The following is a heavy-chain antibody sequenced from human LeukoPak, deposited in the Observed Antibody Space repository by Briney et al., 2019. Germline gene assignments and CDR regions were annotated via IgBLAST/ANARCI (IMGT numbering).Heavy chain of an antibody. D-gene: IGHD3-9*01. J-gene: IGHJ4*02. CDR3: AKDQNYDILTGYYTGPLDY. Sequence: TGGSLRLSCAASGFTFSSYAMSWVRQAPGKGLEWVSAISGSGGSTYYADSVKGRFTISRDNSKNTLYLQMNSLRAEDTAVYYCAKDQNYDILTGYYTGPLDYWGQGTLVTVSS. CDR1: GFTFSSYA. CDR2: ISGSGGST. V-gene: IGHV3-23*01.